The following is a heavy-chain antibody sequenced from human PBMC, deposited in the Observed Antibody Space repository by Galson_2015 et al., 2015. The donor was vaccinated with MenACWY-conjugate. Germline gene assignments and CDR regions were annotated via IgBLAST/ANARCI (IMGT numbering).Heavy chain of an antibody. CDR3: AREFSY. CDR1: GGSASSRGYY. V-gene: IGHV4-61*08. CDR2: IYDSGTT. J-gene: IGHJ4*02. Sequence: ETLSLTCTVSGGSASSRGYYWTWIRQPPGKGLEWIGLIYDSGTTKYNPSLKGRVTISLDTSKNQVSLKLSSVTAADTAVYYCAREFSYWGQGTLVTVSS.